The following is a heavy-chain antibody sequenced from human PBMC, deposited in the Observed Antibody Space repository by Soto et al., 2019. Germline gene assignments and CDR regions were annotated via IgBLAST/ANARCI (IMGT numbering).Heavy chain of an antibody. CDR2: INPAGSVT. J-gene: IGHJ4*02. Sequence: ASVKVSCKASGISFINHYVHWVRQAPGQGPEWMGVINPAGSVTNYALKLQDRVTMTRDTSTSTVYMELNSLRSEDTAIYYCARYGAAGGLFAYCGQRTLVIVAS. V-gene: IGHV1-46*01. CDR1: GISFINHY. CDR3: ARYGAAGGLFAY. D-gene: IGHD3-10*01.